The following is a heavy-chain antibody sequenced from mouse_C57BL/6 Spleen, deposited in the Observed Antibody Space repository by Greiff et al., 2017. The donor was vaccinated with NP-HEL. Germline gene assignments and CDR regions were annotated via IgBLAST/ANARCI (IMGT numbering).Heavy chain of an antibody. CDR1: GYTFTSYW. J-gene: IGHJ4*01. V-gene: IGHV1-50*01. CDR2: IDPSDSYT. Sequence: KESCKASGYTFTSYWMQWVKQRPGQGLEWIGEIDPSDSYTNYNQKFKGKATLTVDTSSSTAYMQLSSLTSEDSAVYYCAYYGSSHYYAMDYWGQGTSVTVSS. D-gene: IGHD1-1*01. CDR3: AYYGSSHYYAMDY.